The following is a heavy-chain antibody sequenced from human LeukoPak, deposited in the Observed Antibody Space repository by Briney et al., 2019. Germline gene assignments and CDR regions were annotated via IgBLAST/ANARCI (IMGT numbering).Heavy chain of an antibody. D-gene: IGHD2-8*01. CDR2: ISWNSGSI. CDR3: AKSCCTAGDYYYYYMDV. V-gene: IGHV3-9*03. CDR1: GFTFDDYA. J-gene: IGHJ6*03. Sequence: GGSLRLSCAASGFTFDDYAMHWVRQAPGKGLEWVSGISWNSGSIGYADSVKGRFTISRDNAKNSLYLQMNSLRAEDMALYYCAKSCCTAGDYYYYYMDVWGEGTTVTVSS.